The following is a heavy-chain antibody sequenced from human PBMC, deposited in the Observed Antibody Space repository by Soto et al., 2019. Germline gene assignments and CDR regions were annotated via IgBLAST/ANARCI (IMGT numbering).Heavy chain of an antibody. CDR1: GFTFSDYY. D-gene: IGHD3-22*01. J-gene: IGHJ5*02. V-gene: IGHV3-11*01. CDR2: ISDSASTM. Sequence: PGGSLRLSCAASGFTFSDYYMSWIRQAPGKGLEWISHISDSASTMYYADSVKGRFTISRDNARKSLFLHMNSLRAEDTAVYYCARDTAFISSGLFNPWGQGTLVTVSS. CDR3: ARDTAFISSGLFNP.